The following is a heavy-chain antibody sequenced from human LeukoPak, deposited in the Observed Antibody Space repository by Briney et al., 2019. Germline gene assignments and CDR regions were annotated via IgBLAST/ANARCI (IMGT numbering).Heavy chain of an antibody. Sequence: GGSLRLSCSASGFTFSSYAMHWVRQAPGKGLEYVSAISSNGGSTYYADSVKGRFTISRDNSKNTLYLQMSSLRAEDTAVYYCVRRPYSYARYYYYGMDVWGQGTTVTVS. D-gene: IGHD5-18*01. V-gene: IGHV3-64D*06. CDR2: ISSNGGST. CDR1: GFTFSSYA. CDR3: VRRPYSYARYYYYGMDV. J-gene: IGHJ6*02.